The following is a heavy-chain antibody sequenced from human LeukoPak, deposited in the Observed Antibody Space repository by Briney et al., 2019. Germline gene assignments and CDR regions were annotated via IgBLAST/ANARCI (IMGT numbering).Heavy chain of an antibody. J-gene: IGHJ5*02. CDR2: INAGNGNT. CDR1: GYTFTSYA. D-gene: IGHD6-19*01. CDR3: ARSLIGYSSGWYGFSLWENNWFDP. V-gene: IGHV1-3*01. Sequence: ASVKVSCKASGYTFTSYAMHWVRQAPGQRLEWMGRINAGNGNTKYSQKFQGRVTITRDTSASTAYMELSSLRSEDTAVYYCARSLIGYSSGWYGFSLWENNWFDPWGQGTLVTVSS.